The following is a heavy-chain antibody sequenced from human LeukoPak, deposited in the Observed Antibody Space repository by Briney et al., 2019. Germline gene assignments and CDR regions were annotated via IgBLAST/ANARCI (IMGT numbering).Heavy chain of an antibody. CDR3: AKIIGILTGYYVY. CDR2: IGSSSSYI. J-gene: IGHJ4*02. D-gene: IGHD3-9*01. Sequence: PGGSLRLSCAASGFTFSSYSMNWVRQAPGKGLEWVSSIGSSSSYIYYADSVKGRFTISRDNSKNTLYLQMNSLRAEDTAVYYCAKIIGILTGYYVYWGQGTLVTVSS. CDR1: GFTFSSYS. V-gene: IGHV3-21*04.